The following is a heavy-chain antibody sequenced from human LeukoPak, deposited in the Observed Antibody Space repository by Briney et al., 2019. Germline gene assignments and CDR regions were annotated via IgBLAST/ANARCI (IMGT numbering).Heavy chain of an antibody. V-gene: IGHV4-38-2*02. D-gene: IGHD3-10*01. CDR2: IYHSGST. CDR1: GYSISSGYY. J-gene: IGHJ3*02. CDR3: TRRTTGNSGSPGGAFHI. Sequence: SETLSLTCTVSGYSISSGYYWGWIRQPPGKGLEWFGSIYHSGSTYYNPSLKSRVTISVDTSKNQFSLKLSSVTAADTAVYYCTRRTTGNSGSPGGAFHIWGQGTMVTVSS.